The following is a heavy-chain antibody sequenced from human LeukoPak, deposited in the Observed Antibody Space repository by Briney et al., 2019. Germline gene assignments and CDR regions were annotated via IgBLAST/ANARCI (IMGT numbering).Heavy chain of an antibody. CDR1: GYTFTSYG. V-gene: IGHV1-18*01. CDR2: ISAYNGNT. D-gene: IGHD3-22*01. J-gene: IGHJ4*02. Sequence: ASVKVSCKASGYTFTSYGISWVRQAPGQGLEWMGWISAYNGNTNYAQKLQGRVTMTTDTSTSTAYMELRSLRSDDTAMYYCARDPFHYYDSSGYKDYWGQGTLVTVSS. CDR3: ARDPFHYYDSSGYKDY.